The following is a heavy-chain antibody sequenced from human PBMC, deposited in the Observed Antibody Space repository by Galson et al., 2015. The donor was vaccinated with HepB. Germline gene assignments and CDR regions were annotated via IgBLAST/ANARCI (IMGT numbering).Heavy chain of an antibody. Sequence: SLRLSCAASGFTFSSYAMHWVRQAPGKGLEWVAVISYDGSNKYYADSVKGRFTISRDNSKNTLYLQMNSLRAEDTAVYYCARDLGATGYYYYYGTDVWGQGTTVPVSS. CDR2: ISYDGSNK. CDR1: GFTFSSYA. CDR3: ARDLGATGYYYYYGTDV. V-gene: IGHV3-30-3*01. D-gene: IGHD1-26*01. J-gene: IGHJ6*02.